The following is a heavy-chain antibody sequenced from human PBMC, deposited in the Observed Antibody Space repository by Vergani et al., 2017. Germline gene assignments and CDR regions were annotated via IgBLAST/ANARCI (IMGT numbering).Heavy chain of an antibody. J-gene: IGHJ5*02. D-gene: IGHD4-23*01. CDR2: IYHSGST. V-gene: IGHV4-38-2*02. Sequence: QVQLQESGPGLVKPSETLSLICTVSGYSISSGYYWGWIRQPPGKGLEWIGSIYHSGSTYYNPSLKSRVTISVDTSKNQSSLKLSSVTAADTAVYYCAREPTDYGGNSGWFDPWGQGTLVTVSS. CDR1: GYSISSGYY. CDR3: AREPTDYGGNSGWFDP.